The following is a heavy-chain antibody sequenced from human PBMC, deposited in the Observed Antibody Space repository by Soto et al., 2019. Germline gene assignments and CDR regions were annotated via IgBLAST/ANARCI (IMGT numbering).Heavy chain of an antibody. CDR1: GFTFSSYG. Sequence: SLRLSCAASGFTFSSYGMHWVRQAPGKGLEWVAVISYDGSNKYYADSVKGRFTISRDNSKNTLYLQMNSLRAEDTAVYYCAKCPVAGTMLHYYYGMDVWGQGTTVTVSS. V-gene: IGHV3-30*18. CDR2: ISYDGSNK. D-gene: IGHD6-19*01. J-gene: IGHJ6*02. CDR3: AKCPVAGTMLHYYYGMDV.